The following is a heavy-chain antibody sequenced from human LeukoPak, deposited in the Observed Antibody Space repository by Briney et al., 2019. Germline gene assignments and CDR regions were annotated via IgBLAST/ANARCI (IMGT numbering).Heavy chain of an antibody. Sequence: QPGRSLRLSCAASGFTFSSYSMNWVRQAPGKGLEWVSYVSSSSSIIYYANSVKGRFTISRDNAKNSLYLQMNSLRDEDTAVYYCARGVEGSYYYDSSGKGNALDIWGQGTMVTVLS. V-gene: IGHV3-48*02. CDR1: GFTFSSYS. CDR3: ARGVEGSYYYDSSGKGNALDI. D-gene: IGHD3-22*01. CDR2: VSSSSSII. J-gene: IGHJ3*02.